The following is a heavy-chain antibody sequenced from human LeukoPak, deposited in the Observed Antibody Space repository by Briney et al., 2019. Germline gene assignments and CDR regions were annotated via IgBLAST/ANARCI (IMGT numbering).Heavy chain of an antibody. CDR3: ARDHYGRDGYNFDH. V-gene: IGHV1-2*02. D-gene: IGHD5-24*01. CDR1: GYTLSYYY. J-gene: IGHJ4*02. Sequence: GASVKVSCKSSGYTLSYYYMHWVRQAPGQGLEWVGWVNPNTGGTNYALKFQGRVTMTWDTSISTAYMELNNLGSDDTAVYYCARDHYGRDGYNFDHWGQGSLVTVSS. CDR2: VNPNTGGT.